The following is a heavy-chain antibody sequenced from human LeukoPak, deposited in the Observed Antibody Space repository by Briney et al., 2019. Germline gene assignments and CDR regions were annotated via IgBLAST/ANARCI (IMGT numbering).Heavy chain of an antibody. D-gene: IGHD6-19*01. CDR3: AXXXXXGIHSSGWSGAFDI. V-gene: IGHV4-34*01. CDR2: INHSGST. Sequence: SETLSLTCAVYGGSFSGYYWSWIRQPPGKGLEWIGEINHSGSTNYNPSLKSRVTISVDTSKNQFSLKLSSVTAADTAVYYCAXXXXXGIHSSGWSGAFDIWGQGTMVTVSS. J-gene: IGHJ3*02. CDR1: GGSFSGYY.